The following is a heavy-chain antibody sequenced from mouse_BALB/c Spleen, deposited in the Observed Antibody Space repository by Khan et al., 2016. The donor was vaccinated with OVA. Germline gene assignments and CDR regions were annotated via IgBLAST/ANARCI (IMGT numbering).Heavy chain of an antibody. V-gene: IGHV9-3-1*01. CDR3: ARPTCFSYTLDR. CDR1: GYTFTNYG. Sequence: QIQLVQSGPELKKPGETVKISCKASGYTFTNYGMNWVKQSPGKALKWMGWINTYTGETTYADDFKGRFAFSVETSASTAYLQINNLKTEDTANYFCARPTCFSYTLDRWGQGTSVTVSS. J-gene: IGHJ4*01. CDR2: INTYTGET.